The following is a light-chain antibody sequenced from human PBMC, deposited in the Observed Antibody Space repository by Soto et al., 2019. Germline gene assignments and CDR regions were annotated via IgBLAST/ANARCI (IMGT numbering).Light chain of an antibody. V-gene: IGLV1-40*01. J-gene: IGLJ2*01. CDR3: QSYDTRLSWV. Sequence: QSVLTQPPSVSVAPGQRVTISCTGSSSNFGANFDVQWYQQVPGTAPKLLIYGDTIRPSGVPDRFSGSKSGTSASLAITGLQAEDEADYYCQSYDTRLSWVFGGGTKLTV. CDR2: GDT. CDR1: SSNFGANFD.